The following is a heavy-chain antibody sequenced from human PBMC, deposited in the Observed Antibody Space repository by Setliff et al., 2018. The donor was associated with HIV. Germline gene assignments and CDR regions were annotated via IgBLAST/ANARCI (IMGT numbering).Heavy chain of an antibody. D-gene: IGHD5-18*01. CDR1: GGSFSGYY. J-gene: IGHJ3*02. V-gene: IGHV4-34*01. CDR3: ARATPGYNYGSRHAFDI. CDR2: INHSGTT. Sequence: SETLSLTCAFYGGSFSGYYWSWIRQPPGKGLEWIGEINHSGTTNYNPSLESRVTISVDKSKNQFSLKLSSVTAADTAVYYCARATPGYNYGSRHAFDIWGQGTKVTVSS.